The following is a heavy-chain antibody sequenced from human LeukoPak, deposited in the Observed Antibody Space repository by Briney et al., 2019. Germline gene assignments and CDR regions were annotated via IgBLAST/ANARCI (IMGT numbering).Heavy chain of an antibody. Sequence: GASVKVSCKASGYTFTGYYMHWVRQAPGQGLEWMGWINPNSGGTNYAQKFQGRVTMTRDTSISTAYMELSRLRSDDTAVYYCAREHDYGSGSDFDYWGQGTLVTVSS. CDR2: INPNSGGT. J-gene: IGHJ4*02. CDR1: GYTFTGYY. D-gene: IGHD3-10*01. CDR3: AREHDYGSGSDFDY. V-gene: IGHV1-2*02.